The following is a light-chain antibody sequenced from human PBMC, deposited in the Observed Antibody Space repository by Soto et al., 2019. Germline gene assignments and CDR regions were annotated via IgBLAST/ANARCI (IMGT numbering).Light chain of an antibody. CDR2: KAS. Sequence: DIQMTQSPSTLSASVGDRVTIACRASQSISNWLAWYQQRPGKAPKLLIYKASNLESGVPSSFSGSGSGTEFTLIISSLQPDDFATYYCQQYNSYSWTFGQGTKVEIK. J-gene: IGKJ1*01. V-gene: IGKV1-5*03. CDR3: QQYNSYSWT. CDR1: QSISNW.